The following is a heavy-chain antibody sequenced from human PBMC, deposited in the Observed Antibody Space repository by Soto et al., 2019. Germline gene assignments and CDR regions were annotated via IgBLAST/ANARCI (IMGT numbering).Heavy chain of an antibody. CDR1: RYTFASCG. CDR2: ISAYNGNT. Sequence: ASVKVSCKASRYTFASCGISWVRQAPGQGLEWMGWISAYNGNTHYAQKLQGRVTMTTDTSTSTAYMELRSLRSDDTAVYYCAREGEQWTIDYWGQGTLVTVSS. D-gene: IGHD6-19*01. CDR3: AREGEQWTIDY. V-gene: IGHV1-18*04. J-gene: IGHJ4*02.